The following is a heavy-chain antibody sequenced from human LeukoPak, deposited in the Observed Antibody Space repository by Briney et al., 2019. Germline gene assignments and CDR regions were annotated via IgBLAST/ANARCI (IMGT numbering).Heavy chain of an antibody. D-gene: IGHD3-10*01. J-gene: IGHJ4*02. V-gene: IGHV1-2*06. CDR2: IDPNTGDT. CDR1: GQSLTGYF. CDR3: ARLGLHGSGTYYYFDY. Sequence: ASVKVSCKASGQSLTGYFIHWVRQAPGQGLEWVGRIDPNTGDTIYAQNFQGRVTVTSATSISTAYMELSRLTSDDTAVYFCARLGLHGSGTYYYFDYWGQGTLVTVSS.